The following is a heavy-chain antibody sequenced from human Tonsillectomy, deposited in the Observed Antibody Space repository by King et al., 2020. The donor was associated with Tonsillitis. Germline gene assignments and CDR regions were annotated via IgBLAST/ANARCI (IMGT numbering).Heavy chain of an antibody. CDR2: INSDGSST. CDR3: ARARTYYYGSGASDYFDY. D-gene: IGHD3-10*01. J-gene: IGHJ4*02. V-gene: IGHV3-74*01. CDR1: GFTFSSYW. Sequence: VQLVESGGGLVQPGGSLRLSCAASGFTFSSYWMHWVRQAPEKGLVWVSRINSDGSSTSYADSVKGRFTISRDNAKNTLYLQMNSLRAEDTAVYYCARARTYYYGSGASDYFDYWGQGTLVTVSS.